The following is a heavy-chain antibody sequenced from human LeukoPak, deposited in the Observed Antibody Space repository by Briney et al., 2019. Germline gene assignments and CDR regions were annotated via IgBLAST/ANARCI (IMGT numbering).Heavy chain of an antibody. J-gene: IGHJ1*01. V-gene: IGHV3-15*01. CDR3: NIGPKVVPAARNFQH. D-gene: IGHD2-2*01. Sequence: ETLSLTCAVYGGSFSGYYWSWIRQAPGKGLEWVGRIKSKTDGGTTDYGAPVKGRFTISRDDSKNTLYLQMNSLKTEDTAVYYCNIGPKVVPAARNFQHWGQGTLVTVSS. CDR1: GGSFSGYY. CDR2: IKSKTDGGTT.